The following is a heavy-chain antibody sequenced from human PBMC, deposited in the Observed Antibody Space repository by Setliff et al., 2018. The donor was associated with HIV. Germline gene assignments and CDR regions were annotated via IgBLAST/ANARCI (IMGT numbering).Heavy chain of an antibody. J-gene: IGHJ4*02. CDR3: AKNLYSSRWYGHHFDY. CDR2: IRNDGSDK. Sequence: GGSLRLSCAASGFTSSSYVMHWVRQAPGKGLEWVAYIRNDGSDKYAAVSLRGRFTISRDNSKNTLYLQMNSLRTEDTAVYFCAKNLYSSRWYGHHFDYWGQGTLVTVSS. D-gene: IGHD6-13*01. V-gene: IGHV3-30*02. CDR1: GFTSSSYV.